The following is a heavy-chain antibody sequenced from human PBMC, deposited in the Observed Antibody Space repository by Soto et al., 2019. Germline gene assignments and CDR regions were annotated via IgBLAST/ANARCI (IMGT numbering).Heavy chain of an antibody. CDR3: ARLVSLLQPIDS. CDR1: GYTFTNYW. J-gene: IGHJ5*01. CDR2: IFPRDFDV. V-gene: IGHV5-51*01. D-gene: IGHD4-4*01. Sequence: GESLKISCQTSGYTFTNYWIGWVRQMPGGGLEWLGLIFPRDFDVRYSPSFEGQATISADRSTATASLQWRSLEASDSALYFCARLVSLLQPIDSWGQGTPVTVSS.